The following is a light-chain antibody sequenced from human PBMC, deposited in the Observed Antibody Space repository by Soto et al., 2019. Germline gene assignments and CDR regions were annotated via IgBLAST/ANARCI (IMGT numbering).Light chain of an antibody. CDR2: DAS. Sequence: DIQMTQSPSTLSASVGDRVTITCRASQTISTWLAWYQQRPGKAPKILIYDASNLEYGVPSRFSGSGFGTDFLLTISSLQPDDFATYYCQHYGGMWTFGQGTKVDIK. J-gene: IGKJ1*01. CDR1: QTISTW. V-gene: IGKV1-5*01. CDR3: QHYGGMWT.